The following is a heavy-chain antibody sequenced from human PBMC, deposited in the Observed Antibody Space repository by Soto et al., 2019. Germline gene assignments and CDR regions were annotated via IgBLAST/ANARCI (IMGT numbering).Heavy chain of an antibody. CDR3: AREGILTAYSNLDV. J-gene: IGHJ4*02. Sequence: QVQLVQSGAEVKKPGASVKVSCKASGYTFTSYTIHWVRQAPGQRPEWMGWMNAGNGNTKYSERFQARVTITRDTSASTAYMELSSLRSEDTAVYYCAREGILTAYSNLDVWGQGTLITVSS. CDR2: MNAGNGNT. V-gene: IGHV1-3*01. CDR1: GYTFTSYT. D-gene: IGHD3-9*01.